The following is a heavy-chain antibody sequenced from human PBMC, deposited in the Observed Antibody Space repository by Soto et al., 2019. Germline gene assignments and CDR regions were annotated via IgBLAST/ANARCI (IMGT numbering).Heavy chain of an antibody. V-gene: IGHV1-69*13. D-gene: IGHD2-15*01. J-gene: IGHJ4*02. CDR3: ARDCSGGSCYSGVWYFDY. Sequence: GASVKVSCKASGGTFSSYAISWVRQAPGQGLEWMGGIIPIFGTANYAQKFQGRVTITADESTSTAYMELSSLRSEDTAVYYCARDCSGGSCYSGVWYFDYWGQGTLVTVSS. CDR2: IIPIFGTA. CDR1: GGTFSSYA.